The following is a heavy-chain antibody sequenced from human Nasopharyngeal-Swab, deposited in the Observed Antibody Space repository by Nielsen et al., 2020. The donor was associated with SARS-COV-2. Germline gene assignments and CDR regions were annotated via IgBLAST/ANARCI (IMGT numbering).Heavy chain of an antibody. CDR3: ARDGLDYDFWSAYFVDV. CDR2: ISSSSSYI. D-gene: IGHD3-3*01. J-gene: IGHJ6*02. Sequence: GESLKISCAASGFTFNNYNFNWVRQAPGKGLEWVSSISSSSSYIYYADSEKGRFTISRDNAKNSLYLQMNSLRAEDTAVYYCARDGLDYDFWSAYFVDVWGQGTTVTVSS. V-gene: IGHV3-21*01. CDR1: GFTFNNYN.